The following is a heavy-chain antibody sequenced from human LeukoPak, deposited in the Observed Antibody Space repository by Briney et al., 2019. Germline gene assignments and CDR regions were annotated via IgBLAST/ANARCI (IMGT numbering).Heavy chain of an antibody. D-gene: IGHD3-22*01. CDR3: AGLVGRYSSGLYYYYFDY. J-gene: IGHJ4*02. CDR1: GDSINSLDL. Sequence: SGTLSLTCTVSGDSINSLDLWSWVRQPPGKGLEWIGEMYLSGTTHSNPSVKSRVTISIDKSKNQFFLNLSSVTAADTAVYYCAGLVGRYSSGLYYYYFDYWGQGTLVTISS. V-gene: IGHV4-4*02. CDR2: MYLSGTT.